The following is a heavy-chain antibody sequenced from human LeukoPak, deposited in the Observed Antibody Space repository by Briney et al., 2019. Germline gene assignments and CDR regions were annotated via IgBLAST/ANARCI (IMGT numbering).Heavy chain of an antibody. V-gene: IGHV4-34*01. CDR1: GGSFSGYY. CDR2: INHSGST. D-gene: IGHD3-3*01. J-gene: IGHJ6*02. Sequence: SETLSLTCAVYGGSFSGYYWSWIRQPPGKGLEGIGEINHSGSTNYNPSLKSRVTISVDTSKNQFSLKLSSVTAADTAVYYCARGRVLRFLEWLKEDYYYYYGMDVWGQGTTVTVSS. CDR3: ARGRVLRFLEWLKEDYYYYYGMDV.